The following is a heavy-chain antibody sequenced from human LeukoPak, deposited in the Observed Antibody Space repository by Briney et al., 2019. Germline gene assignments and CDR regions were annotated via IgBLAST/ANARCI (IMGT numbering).Heavy chain of an antibody. CDR2: IYYSGST. V-gene: IGHV4-59*12. CDR1: GGSISSYY. CDR3: ARASYSSGWYSPRWFDP. J-gene: IGHJ5*02. Sequence: SETLSLTCTVSGGSISSYYWSWIRQPPGKGLEWIGYIYYSGSTNYNPSLKSRVTISVDTSKNQFSLKLSSVTAADTAVYYCARASYSSGWYSPRWFDPWGQGTLVTVSS. D-gene: IGHD6-19*01.